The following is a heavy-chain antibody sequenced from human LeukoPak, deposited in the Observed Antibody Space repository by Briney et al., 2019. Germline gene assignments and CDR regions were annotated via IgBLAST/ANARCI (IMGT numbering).Heavy chain of an antibody. V-gene: IGHV4-30-2*01. CDR1: GGSISSGGYS. D-gene: IGHD5-24*01. J-gene: IGHJ4*02. CDR3: ARARGWLQPFDY. Sequence: SETLSLTCAVSGGSISSGGYSWSWIRQPPGKGLEWIGYIYHSGSTYYNPSLKSRVTISVDRSKNQFSLKLSSVTAADTAVYYCARARGWLQPFDYWGQGTLVTVSS. CDR2: IYHSGST.